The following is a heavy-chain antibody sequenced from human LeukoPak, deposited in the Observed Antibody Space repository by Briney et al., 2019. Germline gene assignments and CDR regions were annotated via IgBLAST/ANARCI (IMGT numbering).Heavy chain of an antibody. CDR1: GFIFSDYA. D-gene: IGHD3-3*01. J-gene: IGHJ4*02. CDR2: ISSTSSTI. V-gene: IGHV3-48*01. Sequence: PGGXLRLSCAASGFIFSDYAMNWVRQAQGKGLEGISYISSTSSTIYYADSVKGRFTISRDNDKNSLFLQMNRLRAEDTAVYYCASGYDFSSGSKRGFDNWGQGTRVTVSS. CDR3: ASGYDFSSGSKRGFDN.